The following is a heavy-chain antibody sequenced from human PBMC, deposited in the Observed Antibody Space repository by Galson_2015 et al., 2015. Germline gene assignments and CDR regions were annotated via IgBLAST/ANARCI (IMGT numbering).Heavy chain of an antibody. CDR3: ARGTQPMDV. V-gene: IGHV3-48*03. CDR1: GFTFSSYD. Sequence: SLRLSCAASGFTFSSYDMNWVRQAPGKGLEWVSYISSRGTTIYYGDSVKGRFTISRDNAKNSLYLHMNSLRAEDTAVYYCARGTQPMDVWGKGTTVTVSS. J-gene: IGHJ6*03. CDR2: ISSRGTTI.